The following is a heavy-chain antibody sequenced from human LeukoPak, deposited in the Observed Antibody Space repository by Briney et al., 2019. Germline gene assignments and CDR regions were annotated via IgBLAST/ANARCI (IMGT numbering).Heavy chain of an antibody. CDR2: IRQDGNNK. CDR3: AKDSGSYSFGC. Sequence: GGSLRLSCAASGFTFSTYVMHWVRQAPGKGLEWVAFIRQDGNNKYYTDSVKGRFTISRDNSKNTLYLQMNSLRVEDTAVYYCAKDSGSYSFGCWGQGTLVTVSS. V-gene: IGHV3-30*02. CDR1: GFTFSTYV. D-gene: IGHD1-26*01. J-gene: IGHJ4*02.